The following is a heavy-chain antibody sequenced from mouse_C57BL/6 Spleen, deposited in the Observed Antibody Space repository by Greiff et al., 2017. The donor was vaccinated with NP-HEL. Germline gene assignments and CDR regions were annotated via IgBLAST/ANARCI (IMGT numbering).Heavy chain of an antibody. V-gene: IGHV1-47*01. D-gene: IGHD1-1*01. Sequence: VQRVESGAELVKPGASVKMSCKASGYTFTTYPIEWMKQNHGKSLEWIGNFHPYNDDTKYNEKFKGKATLTVEKSSSTVYLELSRLTSDDSAVYYCARGSSYGWYFDVWGTGTTVTVSS. CDR2: FHPYNDDT. CDR1: GYTFTTYP. J-gene: IGHJ1*03. CDR3: ARGSSYGWYFDV.